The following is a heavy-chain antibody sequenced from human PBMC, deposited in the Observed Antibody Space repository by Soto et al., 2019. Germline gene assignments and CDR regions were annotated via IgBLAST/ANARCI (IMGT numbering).Heavy chain of an antibody. CDR2: IKSKTDGGTT. CDR3: TTLLRFLEWPFHYYYYYGMDV. V-gene: IGHV3-15*07. Sequence: EVQLVESGGGLVKPGGSLRLSCAASGFTFSNAWMNWVRQAPGKGLEWVGRIKSKTDGGTTDYAAPVKGRFTISRDDSKNTLYLQMNSLKTEDTAVYYCTTLLRFLEWPFHYYYYYGMDVWGQGTTVTVSS. J-gene: IGHJ6*02. D-gene: IGHD3-3*01. CDR1: GFTFSNAW.